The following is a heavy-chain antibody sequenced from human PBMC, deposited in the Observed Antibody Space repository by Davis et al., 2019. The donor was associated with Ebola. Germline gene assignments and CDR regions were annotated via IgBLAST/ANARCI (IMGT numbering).Heavy chain of an antibody. CDR2: IYYSGGT. J-gene: IGHJ4*02. Sequence: SETLSPTCAVSGGSISSGGYSWSWIRQPPGKGLEWIGSIYYSGGTYYKPSLKSRVTISVDTSKNQFSLKLSSVAAADTALYYCARLISTYSSTWWDYWGQGTLVTVSS. CDR3: ARLISTYSSTWWDY. V-gene: IGHV4-39*01. D-gene: IGHD6-13*01. CDR1: GGSISSGGYS.